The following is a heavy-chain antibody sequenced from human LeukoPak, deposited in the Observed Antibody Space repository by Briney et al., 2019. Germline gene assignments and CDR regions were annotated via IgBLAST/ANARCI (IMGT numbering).Heavy chain of an antibody. D-gene: IGHD3-10*01. CDR2: ISGSGGST. J-gene: IGHJ6*02. CDR1: GFTFSSYA. Sequence: GGSLRLSCAASGFTFSSYAMSWVRKAPGKGLEWVSAISGSGGSTYYADSVKGRFTISRDNSKNTLYLQMNSLRAEDTAVYYCAPRSPNYYGSGSYNGMDVWGQGTTVTVSS. V-gene: IGHV3-23*01. CDR3: APRSPNYYGSGSYNGMDV.